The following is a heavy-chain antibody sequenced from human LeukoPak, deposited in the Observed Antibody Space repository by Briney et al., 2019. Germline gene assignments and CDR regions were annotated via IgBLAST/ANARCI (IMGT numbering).Heavy chain of an antibody. CDR1: GGSISSHY. CDR2: IYYSGST. J-gene: IGHJ6*03. V-gene: IGHV4-59*11. Sequence: SETLSLTCTVSGGSISSHYWSWIRQPPGKGLEWIGYIYYSGSTNYNPSLKSRVTISVDTSKNQFSLKLSSVTAADTAVYYCARGYYDFWSGYYIYYMDVWGKGTTVTVSS. D-gene: IGHD3-3*01. CDR3: ARGYYDFWSGYYIYYMDV.